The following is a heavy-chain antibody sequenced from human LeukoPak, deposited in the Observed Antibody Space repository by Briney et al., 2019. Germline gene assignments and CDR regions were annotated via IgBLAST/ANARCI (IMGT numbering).Heavy chain of an antibody. CDR3: ARSISAENYYYYYYMDV. CDR1: GYTFTSYD. Sequence: SVKVSCKASGYTFTSYDINWVRQATGQGLEWMGGIIPIFGTANYAQKFQGRVTITADESTSTAYMELSSLRSEDTAVYYCARSISAENYYYYYYMDVWGKGATVTISS. J-gene: IGHJ6*03. D-gene: IGHD6-6*01. V-gene: IGHV1-69*13. CDR2: IIPIFGTA.